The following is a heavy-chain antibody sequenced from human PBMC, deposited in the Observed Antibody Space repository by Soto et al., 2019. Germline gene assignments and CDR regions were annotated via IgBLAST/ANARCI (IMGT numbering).Heavy chain of an antibody. CDR2: IHHRGTT. V-gene: IGHV4-4*02. CDR1: GDSIRSDKW. J-gene: IGHJ4*02. Sequence: QVQLQESGPGLVKPSGTLSLTCDVSGDSIRSDKWWSWVRQSPGRGLEWIGEIHHRGTTNCNPSLTSRVTIAVAKSKNQLSLEMTSLAAADTAIYYCARGGDWKFDFWGQGSLVTVSS. D-gene: IGHD2-21*02. CDR3: ARGGDWKFDF.